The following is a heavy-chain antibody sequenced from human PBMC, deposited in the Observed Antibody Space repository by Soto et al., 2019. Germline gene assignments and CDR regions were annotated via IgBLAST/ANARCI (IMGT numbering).Heavy chain of an antibody. J-gene: IGHJ6*02. D-gene: IGHD6-19*01. Sequence: GGSLRLSCAASGFTFSSYAMSWVRQAPGKGLEWVSAISGSGGSTYYADSVKCRFTISRDNSKNTLYLQMNSLRAEDTAVYYCAKSGSGWYDNGMDVWGQGTTVTVS. CDR2: ISGSGGST. CDR1: GFTFSSYA. V-gene: IGHV3-23*01. CDR3: AKSGSGWYDNGMDV.